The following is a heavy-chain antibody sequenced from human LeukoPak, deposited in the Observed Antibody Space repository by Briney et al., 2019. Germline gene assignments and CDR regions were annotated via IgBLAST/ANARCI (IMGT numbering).Heavy chain of an antibody. CDR1: GLTLINYG. J-gene: IGHJ4*02. CDR2: TSGDGSTQ. CDR3: AKDGDGCIEL. D-gene: IGHD2-8*01. V-gene: IGHV3-30*19. Sequence: PGGSLRLSCAASGLTLINYGMHWVRQAPGKGLEWVAFTSGDGSTQYYADSVKGRFTVSRDNFKNTVYLQMNSLRSEDTAVYYCAKDGDGCIELWGQGTLVTVFS.